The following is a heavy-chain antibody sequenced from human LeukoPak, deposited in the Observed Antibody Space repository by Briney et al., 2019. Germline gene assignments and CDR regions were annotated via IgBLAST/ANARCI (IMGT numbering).Heavy chain of an antibody. CDR3: ARDVSGSYYDRYFQH. CDR2: IYTSGST. D-gene: IGHD1-26*01. V-gene: IGHV4-61*02. J-gene: IGHJ1*01. Sequence: SETLSLTCTVSGGSISSGSYYWSWIRQPAWKGLECIGRIYTSGSTNYNPSLKSRVTISVDTSKNQFSLKLSSVTAADTAVYYCARDVSGSYYDRYFQHWGQGTLVTVSS. CDR1: GGSISSGSYY.